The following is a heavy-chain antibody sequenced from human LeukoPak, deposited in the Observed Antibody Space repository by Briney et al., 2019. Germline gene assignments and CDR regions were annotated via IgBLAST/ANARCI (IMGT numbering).Heavy chain of an antibody. Sequence: GASVKVSFKASGYTFTIYYMYWVRQAPGQGVEWMGIINPSGGSTSYAQKFQGRVTMTRDMSTSTDYMELSSLRSEDTAVYYCARDNSVGDTAWWFDPWGQGTLVTVSS. V-gene: IGHV1-46*01. J-gene: IGHJ5*02. CDR3: ARDNSVGDTAWWFDP. D-gene: IGHD1-26*01. CDR2: INPSGGST. CDR1: GYTFTIYY.